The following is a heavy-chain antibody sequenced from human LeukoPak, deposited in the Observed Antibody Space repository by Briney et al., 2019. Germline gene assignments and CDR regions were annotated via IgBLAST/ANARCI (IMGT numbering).Heavy chain of an antibody. J-gene: IGHJ4*02. Sequence: GASVKVSCKASGGTFSSYTISWVRQAPGQGLEWMGWISAYNGNTNYAQKLQGRVTMTTDTSTSTAYMELRSLGSDDTAVYYCARELEGADYFDYWGQGTLVTVSS. CDR2: ISAYNGNT. V-gene: IGHV1-18*01. D-gene: IGHD1-26*01. CDR1: GGTFSSYT. CDR3: ARELEGADYFDY.